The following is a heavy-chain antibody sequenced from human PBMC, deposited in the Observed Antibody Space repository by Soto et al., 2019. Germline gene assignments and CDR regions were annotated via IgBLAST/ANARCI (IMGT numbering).Heavy chain of an antibody. V-gene: IGHV1-46*01. CDR3: ARTRPNIVVVTAIRDNWFDP. J-gene: IGHJ5*02. CDR1: RNTFASYY. Sequence: SAAGSCVASRNTFASYYMHWGRKDPEQELEWMGIINPSGGSTSYAQKFQGRVTMTRDTSTSTVYMELSSLRSEDTAVYYCARTRPNIVVVTAIRDNWFDPWGQGTLVSVSS. D-gene: IGHD2-21*02. CDR2: INPSGGST.